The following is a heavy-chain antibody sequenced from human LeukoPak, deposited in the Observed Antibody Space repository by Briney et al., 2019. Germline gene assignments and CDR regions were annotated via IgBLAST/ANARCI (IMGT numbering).Heavy chain of an antibody. Sequence: SETLSLTCSVSGGSLSDDYWSWIRQPPGEALEWIGYINYGGSTNYNPSLKSRVTMSVDTSKNQFSLILSSVSAADTAVYYCARRRPAPMVNLEADQQYYMDVWGSGTTVTVSS. CDR1: GGSLSDDY. J-gene: IGHJ6*03. CDR2: INYGGST. V-gene: IGHV4-59*08. D-gene: IGHD5-18*01. CDR3: ARRRPAPMVNLEADQQYYMDV.